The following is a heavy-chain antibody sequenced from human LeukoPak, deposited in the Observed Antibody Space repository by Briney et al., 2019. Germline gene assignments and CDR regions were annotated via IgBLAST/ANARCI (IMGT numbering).Heavy chain of an antibody. V-gene: IGHV3-23*01. CDR2: ISGSGGST. CDR1: GFTFSSYA. Sequence: GGSLRLSCAASGFTFSSYAMSWVRQAPGKGLEWVSAISGSGGSTYYADSVKGRFTISRDNSKNTLYLQMNSLRAEDTAVYYCARTTGELRYYYYGMDVWGQGTTVTVSS. J-gene: IGHJ6*02. D-gene: IGHD3-10*01. CDR3: ARTTGELRYYYYGMDV.